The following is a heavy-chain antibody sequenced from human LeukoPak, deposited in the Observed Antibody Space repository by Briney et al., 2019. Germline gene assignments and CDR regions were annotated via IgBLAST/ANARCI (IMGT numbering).Heavy chain of an antibody. CDR3: ARDFYYFDY. CDR1: XDSVSSXSVD. CDR2: TYYRSKWYT. V-gene: IGHV6-1*01. J-gene: IGHJ4*02. D-gene: IGHD3-3*01. Sequence: TXSLXSAVSXDSVSSXSVDWNWIXQSPSRGXEWLGRTYYRSKWYTDYAVSVKSRITINPDTSKNQFSLQLNSVTPEDTAIYYCARDFYYFDYWGQGTLVTVSS.